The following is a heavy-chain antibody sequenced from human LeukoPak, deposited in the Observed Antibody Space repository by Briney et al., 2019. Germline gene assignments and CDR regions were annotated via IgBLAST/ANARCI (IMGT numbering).Heavy chain of an antibody. D-gene: IGHD5-24*01. CDR2: INPSGGST. J-gene: IGHJ4*02. CDR1: GYIFSDSY. Sequence: GASVKVSCKASGYIFSDSYIHWVRQAPGQGLEWMGIINPSGGSTSYAQKFQGRVTMTRDMSTSTVYMELSSLRSEDTAVYYCARGERWLQHRWKIIVEYYFDYWGQGTLVTVSS. CDR3: ARGERWLQHRWKIIVEYYFDY. V-gene: IGHV1-46*01.